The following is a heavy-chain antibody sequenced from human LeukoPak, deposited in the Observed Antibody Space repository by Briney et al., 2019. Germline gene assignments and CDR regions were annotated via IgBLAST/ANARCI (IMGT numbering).Heavy chain of an antibody. V-gene: IGHV1-69*13. J-gene: IGHJ3*02. CDR1: GGTFSSYA. CDR2: IIPIFGTA. D-gene: IGHD1-14*01. Sequence: SVKVSCKASGGTFSSYAISWVRQAPGQGLEWMGGIIPIFGTANYAQKFQGRVTVTADESTSTAYMELSSLRSEDTAVYYCASGPGRYDAFDIWGQGTMVTVSS. CDR3: ASGPGRYDAFDI.